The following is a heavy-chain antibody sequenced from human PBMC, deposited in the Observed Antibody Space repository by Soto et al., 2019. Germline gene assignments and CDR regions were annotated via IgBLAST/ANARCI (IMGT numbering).Heavy chain of an antibody. J-gene: IGHJ6*03. V-gene: IGHV5-51*01. D-gene: IGHD5-12*01. Sequence: GESLKISCKGSGYSFTSYWIGWVRQMPGKGLEWMGIIYPGDSDTRYSPSFQGQVTISADKSISTAYLQWSSLKASDTAMYYCARHFSGYDFFPHHYHLAVPGKRTTVTVSS. CDR1: GYSFTSYW. CDR3: ARHFSGYDFFPHHYHLAV. CDR2: IYPGDSDT.